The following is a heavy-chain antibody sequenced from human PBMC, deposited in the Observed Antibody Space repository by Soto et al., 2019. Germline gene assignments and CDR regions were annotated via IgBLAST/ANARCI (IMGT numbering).Heavy chain of an antibody. V-gene: IGHV3-30-3*01. CDR1: GFTFSSYA. CDR2: ISYDGSNK. CDR3: ARAGCDGGSCYTLVGLRYGMDV. D-gene: IGHD2-15*01. J-gene: IGHJ6*02. Sequence: QVQLVESGGGVVQPGRSLRLSCAASGFTFSSYAMHWVRQAPGKGLEWVAVISYDGSNKYYADSVKGRFTISRDNSKNPLYLQMNSLRVEDTAVYYCARAGCDGGSCYTLVGLRYGMDVWGQGTTVTVSS.